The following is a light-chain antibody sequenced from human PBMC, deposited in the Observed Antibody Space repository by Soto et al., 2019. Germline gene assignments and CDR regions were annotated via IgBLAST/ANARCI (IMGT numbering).Light chain of an antibody. Sequence: QPASVSGSPGQSITISCTGTSSDVGGYNYVSWYQQHPGKAPKLMIYEVSNRPSGVSNRFSDSKSGNTASLTISGLQAEDEADYYCSSYTSSSPYVFGTGTEVTVL. J-gene: IGLJ1*01. CDR3: SSYTSSSPYV. CDR1: SSDVGGYNY. V-gene: IGLV2-14*01. CDR2: EVS.